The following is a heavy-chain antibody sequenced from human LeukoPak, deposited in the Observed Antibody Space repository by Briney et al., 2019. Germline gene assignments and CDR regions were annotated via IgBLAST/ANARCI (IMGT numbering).Heavy chain of an antibody. J-gene: IGHJ6*03. CDR2: INPSGST. CDR3: ARGSIAARLRHYYYYMDV. D-gene: IGHD6-6*01. CDR1: GFTFSSYA. Sequence: GSLRLSCAASGFTFSSYAMGWVRPPPGKGLEWFGEINPSGSTNYNPSLKSRVTISVDTSKNQFSLKLSSVTAADTAVYYCARGSIAARLRHYYYYMDVWGKGTTVTVSS. V-gene: IGHV4-34*01.